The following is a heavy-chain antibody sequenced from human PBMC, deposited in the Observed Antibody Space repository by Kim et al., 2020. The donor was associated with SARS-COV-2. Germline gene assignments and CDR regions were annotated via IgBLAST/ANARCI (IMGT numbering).Heavy chain of an antibody. CDR1: GGSISSGGYS. J-gene: IGHJ5*02. D-gene: IGHD6-19*01. V-gene: IGHV4-30-2*01. CDR3: ARGRSSGWYLLRRGGEQNWFDP. CDR2: IYHSGST. Sequence: SETLSLTCAVSGGSISSGGYSWSWIRQPPGKGLEWIGYIYHSGSTYYNPSLKSRVTISVDRSKNQFSLKLSSVTAADTAVYYCARGRSSGWYLLRRGGEQNWFDPWGQGTLVTVSS.